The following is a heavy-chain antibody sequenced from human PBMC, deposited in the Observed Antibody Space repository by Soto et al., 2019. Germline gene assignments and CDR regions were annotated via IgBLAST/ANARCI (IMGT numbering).Heavy chain of an antibody. Sequence: EVQLLESGGGLVQPGGSLRLSCAASGFTFSNFAMSWVRQAPGKGLEWVSAISGAGGSTYYADSVKGRFTVSRDTSKNTLYLQMNSLRAEDTAVYYCAKETAAAAGDYFDYWGQGTLVIVSS. V-gene: IGHV3-23*01. CDR3: AKETAAAAGDYFDY. CDR1: GFTFSNFA. D-gene: IGHD6-13*01. CDR2: ISGAGGST. J-gene: IGHJ4*02.